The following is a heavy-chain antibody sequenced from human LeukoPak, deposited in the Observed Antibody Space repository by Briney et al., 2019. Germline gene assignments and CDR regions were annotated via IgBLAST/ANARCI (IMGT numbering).Heavy chain of an antibody. CDR3: ARRTAKGSYYDTHHFDY. CDR2: IYYSGST. J-gene: IGHJ4*02. D-gene: IGHD3-22*01. V-gene: IGHV4-59*08. Sequence: SETLSLTCTVSGGSISSYYWSWIRQPPGKGLEWIGYIYYSGSTNYNPSLKSRVTISVDTSKNQSSLKLSSVTAADTAVYYCARRTAKGSYYDTHHFDYWGQGTLVTVSS. CDR1: GGSISSYY.